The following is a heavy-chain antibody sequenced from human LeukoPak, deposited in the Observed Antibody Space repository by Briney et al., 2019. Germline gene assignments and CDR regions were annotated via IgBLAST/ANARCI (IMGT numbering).Heavy chain of an antibody. J-gene: IGHJ4*02. CDR2: IGAGGTFT. Sequence: GGSLRLSCTASEFTFSSYAMNWVRQAPGKGLEWVSGIGAGGTFTYYADSVKGRFTISRDNSRNTLYLQMNSLRADDTAVYYCAKDQGITMIVVVTLDYWGQGTLVTVSS. V-gene: IGHV3-23*01. D-gene: IGHD3-22*01. CDR3: AKDQGITMIVVVTLDY. CDR1: EFTFSSYA.